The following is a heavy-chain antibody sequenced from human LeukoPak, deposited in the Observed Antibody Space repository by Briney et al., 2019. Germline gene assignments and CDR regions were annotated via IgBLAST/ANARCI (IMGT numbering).Heavy chain of an antibody. V-gene: IGHV3-15*01. Sequence: GGSLRLSCAASGFTFSDYYMSWIRQAPGKGLEWVGRIKSKTDGGTTDYAAPVKGRFTISRDDSKNTLYLQMNSLKTEDTAVYYCTNGVRGALDYWGQGTLITVSS. CDR2: IKSKTDGGTT. J-gene: IGHJ4*02. CDR1: GFTFSDYY. D-gene: IGHD3-10*01. CDR3: TNGVRGALDY.